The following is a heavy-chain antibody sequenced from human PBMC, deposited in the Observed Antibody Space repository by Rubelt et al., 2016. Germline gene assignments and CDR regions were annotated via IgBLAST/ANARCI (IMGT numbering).Heavy chain of an antibody. CDR2: IYHSGST. D-gene: IGHD2-8*01. Sequence: QVQLQESGPGLVKTSETLSLTCTVSGYSISSGYYWGWIRQPPGKGLEYIGSIYHSGSTYYNSSLKSRLTMSVDTSKNRFSLKLKSGTAADTAVYHCARVGGLYAIPDYPIEYWGQGTLVTVSS. J-gene: IGHJ4*02. CDR3: ARVGGLYAIPDYPIEY. CDR1: GYSISSGYY. V-gene: IGHV4-38-2*02.